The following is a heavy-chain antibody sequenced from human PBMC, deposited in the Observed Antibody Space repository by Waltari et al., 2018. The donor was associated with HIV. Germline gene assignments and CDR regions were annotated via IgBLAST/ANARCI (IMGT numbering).Heavy chain of an antibody. V-gene: IGHV1-2*06. Sequence: QVQLVQSGAEVKKPGASVKVSCKASGYTFTGYYMHWVRQAPGQGIEWSGRINPTRGGTHYSEQFQGRVTMTRDTSISTAYMELSRLRSDDTAVYYCAREGARMTTMIYYYYGMDVWGQGTTVTVSS. D-gene: IGHD4-4*01. CDR1: GYTFTGYY. CDR3: AREGARMTTMIYYYYGMDV. CDR2: INPTRGGT. J-gene: IGHJ6*02.